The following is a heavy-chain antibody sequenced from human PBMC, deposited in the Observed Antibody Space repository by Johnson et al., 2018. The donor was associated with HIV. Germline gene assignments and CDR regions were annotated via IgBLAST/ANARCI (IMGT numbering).Heavy chain of an antibody. CDR1: GFIFDDYG. CDR3: ARRDSGSLSFDL. Sequence: EQLVESGGGVLRPGASLRLSCEGFGFIFDDYGLNWVRQAPGKGLEWVSGINWNGGITGYADSVKGRCTISRDNDKSSVYMQMNNLRAEDTAFYYCARRDSGSLSFDLWGQGTMVTVSS. D-gene: IGHD1-26*01. V-gene: IGHV3-20*04. J-gene: IGHJ3*01. CDR2: INWNGGIT.